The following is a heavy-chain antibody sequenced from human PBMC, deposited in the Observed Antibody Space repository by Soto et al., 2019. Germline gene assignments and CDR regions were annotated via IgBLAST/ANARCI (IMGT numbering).Heavy chain of an antibody. Sequence: QVQLVQSGAEVKKPGASVKVSCKASGYTFTSYDINWVRQATGQGLEWMGWMNPNSGNTGYAQKFQGRVTMTRNTSISTAYMELSSLRSEDTAVYYCARGSTMVRGVPSPHYYYYYMDVWGKGTTVTVSS. CDR2: MNPNSGNT. J-gene: IGHJ6*03. CDR1: GYTFTSYD. V-gene: IGHV1-8*01. D-gene: IGHD3-10*01. CDR3: ARGSTMVRGVPSPHYYYYYMDV.